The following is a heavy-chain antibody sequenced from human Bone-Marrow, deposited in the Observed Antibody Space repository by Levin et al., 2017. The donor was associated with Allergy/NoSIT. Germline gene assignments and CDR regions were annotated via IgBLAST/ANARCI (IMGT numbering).Heavy chain of an antibody. CDR2: IWYDGSNK. V-gene: IGHV3-33*01. CDR1: GFTFSSYG. Sequence: GGSLRLSCAASGFTFSSYGMHWVRQAPGKGLEWVAVIWYDGSNKYYADSVKGRFTISRDNSKNTLYLQMNSLRAEDTAVYYCARNTDYGGDRCFDYWGQGTLVTVSS. D-gene: IGHD4-23*01. J-gene: IGHJ4*02. CDR3: ARNTDYGGDRCFDY.